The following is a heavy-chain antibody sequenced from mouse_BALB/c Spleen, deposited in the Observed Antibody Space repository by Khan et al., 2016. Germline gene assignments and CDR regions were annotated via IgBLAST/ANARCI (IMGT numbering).Heavy chain of an antibody. D-gene: IGHD1-1*01. CDR3: GYELDY. J-gene: IGHJ2*01. CDR2: IYPGDGDT. V-gene: IGHV1-87*01. CDR1: GYTFTSYW. Sequence: QVQLQQSGAELARPGASVKLSCKASGYTFTSYWMQWVKQRPGQGLEWIGAIYPGDGDTRYTQKFKGKATLTADKSSSTAYMQRSSLASEDSAVYYCGYELDYWGQGTTLTVSS.